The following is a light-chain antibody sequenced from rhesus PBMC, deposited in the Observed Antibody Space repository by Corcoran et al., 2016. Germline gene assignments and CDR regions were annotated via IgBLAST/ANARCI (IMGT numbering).Light chain of an antibody. CDR2: SAS. V-gene: IGKV1-19*01. Sequence: DIQMTQSPSSLSASVGDKVTITCHASPGINSWLAWYQKKPGKAPKPLISSASSLQSGVPSRFSGSGSGTDYTLTISSLQPEDFATYYCQQYADLPCTFGPGTKLDIK. CDR1: PGINSW. J-gene: IGKJ3*01. CDR3: QQYADLPCT.